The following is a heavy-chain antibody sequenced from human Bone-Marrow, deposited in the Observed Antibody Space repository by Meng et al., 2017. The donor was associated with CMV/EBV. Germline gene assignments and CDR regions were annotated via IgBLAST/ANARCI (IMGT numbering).Heavy chain of an antibody. J-gene: IGHJ4*02. V-gene: IGHV1-18*01. D-gene: IGHD2-2*01. CDR3: ARDPRPDCSSSSCSLGD. CDR1: GYTFANYG. Sequence: ASVKVSCKASGYTFANYGITWVRQAPGQGLEWMGWIYAYNGNTNYALNLQGRVTMTTDSSTSTAYMELASLIPDDTAVYYCARDPRPDCSSSSCSLGDWGQGTLVTVSS. CDR2: IYAYNGNT.